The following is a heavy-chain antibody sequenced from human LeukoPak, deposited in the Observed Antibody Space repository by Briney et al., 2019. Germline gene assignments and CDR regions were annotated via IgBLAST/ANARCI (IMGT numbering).Heavy chain of an antibody. CDR1: GYTFTGYY. CDR3: ARGKKQWPPPATYYYYMDV. J-gene: IGHJ6*03. Sequence: ASVKVSCKASGYTFTGYYMHWVRQAPGQGLEWMGWINPNSGSTNYAQKLQGRVTMTTDTSTSTAYMELRSLRSDDTAVYYCARGKKQWPPPATYYYYMDVWGKGTTVTVSS. V-gene: IGHV1-2*02. CDR2: INPNSGST. D-gene: IGHD6-19*01.